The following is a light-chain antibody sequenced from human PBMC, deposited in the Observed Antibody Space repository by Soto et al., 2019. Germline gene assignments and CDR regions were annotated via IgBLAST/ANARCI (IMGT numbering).Light chain of an antibody. CDR2: LEGSGNY. CDR1: SRHSSYI. J-gene: IGLJ7*01. Sequence: QSVLTQSSSASTTLGSSVKLTCTVSSRHSSYIIAWHQHQPGKAPRYLMKLEGSGNYNKGSGVPDRFSGSSSGADRYLTISNLQFEDEADYYCETWDSTSWVFGGGTQLTVL. CDR3: ETWDSTSWV. V-gene: IGLV4-60*02.